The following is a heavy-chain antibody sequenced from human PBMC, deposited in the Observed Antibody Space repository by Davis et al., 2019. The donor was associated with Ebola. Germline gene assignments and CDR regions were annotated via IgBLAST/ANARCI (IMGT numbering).Heavy chain of an antibody. V-gene: IGHV4-34*01. Sequence: MPSETLSLTCAVSGGSISSGGYYWSWIRQPPGKGLEWIGEINHSGSTNYNPSLKSRVTISVDTSKNQFSLKLSSVTAADTAVYYCARGFEGQYYYYGMDVWGQGTTVTVSS. J-gene: IGHJ6*02. D-gene: IGHD4-11*01. CDR3: ARGFEGQYYYYGMDV. CDR2: INHSGST. CDR1: GGSISSGGYY.